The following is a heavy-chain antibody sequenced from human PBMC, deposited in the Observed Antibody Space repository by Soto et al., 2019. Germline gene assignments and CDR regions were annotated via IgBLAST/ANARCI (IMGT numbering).Heavy chain of an antibody. CDR3: ARDSVQLWDPQLPNAFDI. D-gene: IGHD5-18*01. CDR2: INAGNGNT. V-gene: IGHV1-3*01. Sequence: ASVKVSCKASGYTFTSYAMHWVRQAPGQRLEWMGWINAGNGNTKYSQKFQGRVTITRDTSASTAYMELSSLRSEDTAVYYCARDSVQLWDPQLPNAFDIWGQGTMVTVSS. CDR1: GYTFTSYA. J-gene: IGHJ3*02.